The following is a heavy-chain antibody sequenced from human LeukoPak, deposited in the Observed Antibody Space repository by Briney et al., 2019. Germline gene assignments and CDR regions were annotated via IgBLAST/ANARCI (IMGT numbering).Heavy chain of an antibody. CDR1: GFTFSSYA. Sequence: GSLRLSCAASGFTFSSYAMSWVRQAPGKGLEWVSAISGSGGSTYYADSVKGRFTISRDNSKNTLYLQMISLRAEDTAVYYCARSPNIVVVPAAKGMDVWGQGTTVTVSS. CDR3: ARSPNIVVVPAAKGMDV. CDR2: ISGSGGST. V-gene: IGHV3-23*01. D-gene: IGHD2-2*01. J-gene: IGHJ6*02.